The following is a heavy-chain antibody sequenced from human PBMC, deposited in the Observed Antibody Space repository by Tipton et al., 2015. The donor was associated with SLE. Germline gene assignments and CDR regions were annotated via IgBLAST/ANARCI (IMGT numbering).Heavy chain of an antibody. Sequence: TLSLTCTVSGYSVASGYYGGWVRQAPGKGLEWIGVIYHTGGAYYNPSLKSRVTISVDTSKTQFSLKLSSVTAADTAVYFCAKSAVAGIPAGMNWFAPWGQGTLVTVTS. CDR2: IYHTGGA. V-gene: IGHV4-38-2*02. J-gene: IGHJ5*02. CDR1: GYSVASGYY. D-gene: IGHD6-19*01. CDR3: AKSAVAGIPAGMNWFAP.